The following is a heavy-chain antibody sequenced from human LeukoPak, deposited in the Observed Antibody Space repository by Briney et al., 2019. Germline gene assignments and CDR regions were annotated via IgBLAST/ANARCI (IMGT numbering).Heavy chain of an antibody. CDR2: IKSKTDGGTT. V-gene: IGHV3-15*07. Sequence: PGGSLRLSCAASGFTFSNAWMNWVRQAPGKGLEWVGRIKSKTDGGTTDYAAPVKGRLTISRDDSKNTLYLQMNSLKTEDTAVYYCTTVEGYDSSGYFSVYWGQGTLVTVSS. CDR3: TTVEGYDSSGYFSVY. CDR1: GFTFSNAW. D-gene: IGHD3-22*01. J-gene: IGHJ4*02.